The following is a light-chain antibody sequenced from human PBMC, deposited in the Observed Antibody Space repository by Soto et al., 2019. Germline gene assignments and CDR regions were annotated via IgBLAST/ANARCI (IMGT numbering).Light chain of an antibody. J-gene: IGLJ2*01. CDR2: DVS. CDR3: TSYTNSGTLVV. V-gene: IGLV2-14*01. CDR1: SSDVGGYNY. Sequence: QSALTQPASVSGSPGQSITISCTGTSSDVGGYNYVSWNQQHPGRAPKLMIYDVSNRPSGVSNRFSGSKSGNTASLTISGLQAEDEADYYCTSYTNSGTLVVFGGGTKLTVL.